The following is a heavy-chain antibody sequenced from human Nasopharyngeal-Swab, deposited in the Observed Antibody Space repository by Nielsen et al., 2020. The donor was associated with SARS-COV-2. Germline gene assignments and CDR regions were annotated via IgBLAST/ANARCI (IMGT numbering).Heavy chain of an antibody. CDR2: IKQDGSEK. CDR3: AKDPRPTYDSSGYGLDY. V-gene: IGHV3-7*01. Sequence: WIRQPPGKGLEWVANIKQDGSEKYYADSVKGRFTISRDNSKNTLYLQMNSLRAEDTAVYYCAKDPRPTYDSSGYGLDYWGQGTLVTVSS. J-gene: IGHJ4*02. D-gene: IGHD3-22*01.